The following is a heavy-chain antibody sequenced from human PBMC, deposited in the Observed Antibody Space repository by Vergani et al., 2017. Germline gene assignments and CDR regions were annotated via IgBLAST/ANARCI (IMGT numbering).Heavy chain of an antibody. V-gene: IGHV1-18*01. CDR1: GYTFTSYG. CDR3: ARDQGSYYGSWSYYHFDY. J-gene: IGHJ4*02. D-gene: IGHD3-10*01. CDR2: ISAYNGNT. Sequence: QVQLVQSGAEVKKPGASVKVSCKASGYTFTSYGISWVRQAPGQGLEWMGWISAYNGNTNYAQKLKCRVTMTTDTSTSTAYMELRSLRSDDTAVYYFARDQGSYYGSWSYYHFDYWGQGTLVTVSS.